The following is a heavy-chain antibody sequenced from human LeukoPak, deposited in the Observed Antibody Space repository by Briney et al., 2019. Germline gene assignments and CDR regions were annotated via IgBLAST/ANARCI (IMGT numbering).Heavy chain of an antibody. CDR3: ARTHSAGYYFHY. CDR2: LNWNGGST. J-gene: IGHJ4*02. CDR1: GFTYDDYG. D-gene: IGHD4-11*01. V-gene: IGHV3-20*04. Sequence: GGSLRLSCAACGFTYDDYGMSWVRQAGGKGLEWVAGLNWNGGSTGYADSVKGRFTMFRDNAKNSLYLQMNSLRAEDTALYYCARTHSAGYYFHYWGQGTLVTVSS.